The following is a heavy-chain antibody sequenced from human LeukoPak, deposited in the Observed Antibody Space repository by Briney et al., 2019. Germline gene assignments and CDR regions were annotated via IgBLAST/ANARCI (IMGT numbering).Heavy chain of an antibody. Sequence: GRSLRLSCAASGFTFSSYGMHWVRHAPGKGLEWVAVIWYDGSNIYKAGYVKGRFTNSRDNSKNAPYLQKNSLRAEDTAVYYCASDRTGATVTTYFDYWGQATLLTVSS. CDR3: ASDRTGATVTTYFDY. J-gene: IGHJ4*02. D-gene: IGHD4-17*01. CDR1: GFTFSSYG. CDR2: IWYDGSNI. V-gene: IGHV3-33*01.